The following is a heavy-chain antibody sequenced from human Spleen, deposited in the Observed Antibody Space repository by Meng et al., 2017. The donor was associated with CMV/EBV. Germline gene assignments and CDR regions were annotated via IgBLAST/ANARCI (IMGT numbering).Heavy chain of an antibody. CDR3: ARGRLTYFDY. J-gene: IGHJ4*02. D-gene: IGHD2-8*01. CDR1: GYTFTSYY. V-gene: IGHV1-46*01. CDR2: INPSGGST. Sequence: ASVKVSCKASGYTFTSYYMHWVRQAPGQGLEWMGIINPSGGSTSYAQKFQGRVTMTRDTSISTTYMELNRLRSDDTAVYCCARGRLTYFDYWGQGTLVTVSS.